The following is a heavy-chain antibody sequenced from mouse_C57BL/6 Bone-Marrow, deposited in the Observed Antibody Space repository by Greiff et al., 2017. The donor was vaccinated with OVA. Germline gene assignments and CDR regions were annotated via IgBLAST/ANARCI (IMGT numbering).Heavy chain of an antibody. J-gene: IGHJ3*01. CDR3: ARPGTAWFAY. CDR1: GFTFSSYG. V-gene: IGHV5-6*01. Sequence: EVKLVESGGDLVKPGGSLKLSCAASGFTFSSYGMSWVRQTPDKRLEWVATISSGGSYTYYPDSVKGRFTISRDNAKNTLYLQMSILKSEDTAMYYCARPGTAWFAYWGQGTLVTVSA. D-gene: IGHD4-1*01. CDR2: ISSGGSYT.